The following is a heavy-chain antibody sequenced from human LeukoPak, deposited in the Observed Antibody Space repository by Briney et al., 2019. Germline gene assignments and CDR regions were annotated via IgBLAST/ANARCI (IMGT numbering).Heavy chain of an antibody. CDR1: GYIFTSYN. V-gene: IGHV1-2*02. J-gene: IGHJ4*02. CDR3: ARMTTVREIDY. CDR2: INPNSGGT. Sequence: ASVKVSCKASGYIFTSYNIYWVRQAPGQGLEWMGWINPNSGGTNYAQKFQGRVTMTRDTSISTAYMELSRLRSDDTAVYYCARMTTVREIDYWGQGTLVTVSS. D-gene: IGHD4-17*01.